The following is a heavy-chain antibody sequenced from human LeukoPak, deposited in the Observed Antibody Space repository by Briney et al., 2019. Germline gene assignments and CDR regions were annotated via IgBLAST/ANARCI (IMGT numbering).Heavy chain of an antibody. J-gene: IGHJ6*02. CDR1: GGSFSGYY. Sequence: PSETLSLTCAVYGGSFSGYYWSWIRQPPGKGLEWIGEINHSGSTNYNPSLKSRVTISVDTSKNQFSLKLSSVTAADTAVYYCARGLARVYYNGMDVWGQGTTVTVSS. CDR3: ARGLARVYYNGMDV. V-gene: IGHV4-34*01. CDR2: INHSGST.